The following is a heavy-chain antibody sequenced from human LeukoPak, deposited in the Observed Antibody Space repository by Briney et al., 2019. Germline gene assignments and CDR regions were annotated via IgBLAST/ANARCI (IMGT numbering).Heavy chain of an antibody. J-gene: IGHJ6*04. CDR2: ITWNSDRM. V-gene: IGHV3-9*01. Sequence: PGGSLRLSCAASGFTFEDYAMHWVRQTPGKGLEWVSGITWNSDRMGYADSVKGRFTISRDNAKNSLYLQMNSLRAEDTAVYYCAELGITMIGGVWGKGTTVTISS. CDR3: AELGITMIGGV. CDR1: GFTFEDYA. D-gene: IGHD3-10*02.